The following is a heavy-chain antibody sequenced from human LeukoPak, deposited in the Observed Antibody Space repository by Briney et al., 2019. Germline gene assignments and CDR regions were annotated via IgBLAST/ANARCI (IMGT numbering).Heavy chain of an antibody. Sequence: GGSLRLSCAASGFTFDDYAMHWVRQAPGKGLEWVSGISWNSGSIGYADSVKGRFTISRDNAKNSLYLQMNSLRAEDTALYYCAKDIHPGYSSGWYYFDYWGQGTLVTVSS. CDR1: GFTFDDYA. D-gene: IGHD6-19*01. CDR2: ISWNSGSI. CDR3: AKDIHPGYSSGWYYFDY. J-gene: IGHJ4*02. V-gene: IGHV3-9*01.